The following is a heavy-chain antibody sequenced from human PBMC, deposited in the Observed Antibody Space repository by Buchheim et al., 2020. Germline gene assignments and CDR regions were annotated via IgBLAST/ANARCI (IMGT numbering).Heavy chain of an antibody. CDR1: GASMNDYY. J-gene: IGHJ4*02. CDR2: IYYSGST. V-gene: IGHV4-59*01. Sequence: QVLLQESGPGMVKPSETLSLTCNVSGASMNDYYWSWLRQPPGKGLEWLGYIYYSGSTNYNPSLKSRVTISIDTSKNQFSLRLTSVTAADTAVYYCARFPVQRKPYWGQGIL. D-gene: IGHD5-24*01. CDR3: ARFPVQRKPY.